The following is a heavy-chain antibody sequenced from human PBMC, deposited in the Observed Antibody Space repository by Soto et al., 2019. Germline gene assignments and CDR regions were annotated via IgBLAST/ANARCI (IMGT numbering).Heavy chain of an antibody. J-gene: IGHJ4*02. CDR3: AGSVHF. V-gene: IGHV4-4*02. Sequence: QVQLQESGPGLVNPSGTLSLTCAVSGASINRDNWWTWVRQPPGKGLEWIGDIYHTGTTNYDSSLKSRASISIEESKNPFSLNLNSVAAADTAVYYCAGSVHFWGQGTLVAVSS. CDR2: IYHTGTT. CDR1: GASINRDNW. D-gene: IGHD3-10*01.